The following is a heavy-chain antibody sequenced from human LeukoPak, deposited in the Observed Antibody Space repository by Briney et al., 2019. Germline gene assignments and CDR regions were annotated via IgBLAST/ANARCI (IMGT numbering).Heavy chain of an antibody. V-gene: IGHV3-53*01. CDR1: GFTVSGNY. D-gene: IGHD6-19*01. CDR2: IYSGGST. J-gene: IGHJ4*02. Sequence: GGSLRLSCAASGFTVSGNYMSWVRQAPGKGLEWVSIIYSGGSTYYADSVKGRFTISRDNSKNTLYLQMNSLRAEDTAVYYCAREGIAVAGYYFDYWGQGTLVTVSS. CDR3: AREGIAVAGYYFDY.